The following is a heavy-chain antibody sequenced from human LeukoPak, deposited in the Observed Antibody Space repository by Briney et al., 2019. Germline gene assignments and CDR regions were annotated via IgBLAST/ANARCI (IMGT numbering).Heavy chain of an antibody. V-gene: IGHV1-18*01. J-gene: IGHJ5*02. CDR1: GYTFTSYG. CDR2: ISAYNGNT. Sequence: ASVKVSCKASGYTFTSYGISWVRQAPGQGLEWMGWISAYNGNTNYAQKLQGRVTMTTDTSTSTAYMELRSLRSDDTAVYYCARDLGYQLLSVWWFDPWGQGTLVTVSP. CDR3: ARDLGYQLLSVWWFDP. D-gene: IGHD2-2*01.